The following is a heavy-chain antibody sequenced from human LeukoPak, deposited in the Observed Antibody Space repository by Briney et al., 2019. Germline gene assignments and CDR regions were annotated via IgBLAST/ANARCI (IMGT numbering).Heavy chain of an antibody. CDR2: IYSGGST. V-gene: IGHV3-53*01. CDR3: ARLRVVPAAIYYYYGMDV. D-gene: IGHD2-2*01. CDR1: GFTVSSNY. Sequence: GGSLRLSCAASGFTVSSNYMSWVRQAPGKGLEWVSVIYSGGSTYYADSVKGRFTISRDNSKNTLYLQMNSLRAEDTAVYYCARLRVVPAAIYYYYGMDVWGRGTTVTVSS. J-gene: IGHJ6*02.